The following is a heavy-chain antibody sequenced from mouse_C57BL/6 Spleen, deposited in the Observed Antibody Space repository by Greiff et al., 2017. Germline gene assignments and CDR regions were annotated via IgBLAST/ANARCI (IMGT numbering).Heavy chain of an antibody. V-gene: IGHV1-55*01. Sequence: QVQLQQPGAELVKPGASVKMSCKASGYTFTSYWITWVKQRPGQGLEWIGDIYPGSGSTNYNEKFKSKATLTVDTSSSTAYMQLSSLTSEDSAVYYCARSYSNLAWFAYWGQGTLVTVSA. CDR1: GYTFTSYW. D-gene: IGHD2-5*01. CDR2: IYPGSGST. J-gene: IGHJ3*01. CDR3: ARSYSNLAWFAY.